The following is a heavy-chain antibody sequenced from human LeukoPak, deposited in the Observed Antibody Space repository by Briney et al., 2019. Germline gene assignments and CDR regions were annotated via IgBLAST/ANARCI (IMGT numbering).Heavy chain of an antibody. Sequence: SETLSLTCTVSGVSISTSRYYWGWIRQPPGKGLEWIGYIYYSGSTNYNPSLKSRVTISVDTSKNQFSLKLSSVTAADTAVYYCATALSDYGDYGTYDYWGQGTLVTVSS. CDR3: ATALSDYGDYGTYDY. CDR1: GVSISTSRYY. D-gene: IGHD4-17*01. J-gene: IGHJ4*02. CDR2: IYYSGST. V-gene: IGHV4-61*05.